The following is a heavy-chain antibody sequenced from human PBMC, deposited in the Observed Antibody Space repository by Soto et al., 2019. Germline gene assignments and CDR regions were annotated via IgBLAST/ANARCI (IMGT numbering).Heavy chain of an antibody. CDR1: GFIFSSSG. D-gene: IGHD2-2*01. CDR2: ISYDGSAK. CDR3: AKDYCSSTSCPGDY. Sequence: QVQLVESGGGVVQPGRSLRLSCAASGFIFSSSGMHWIRQAPGKGLEWVAVISYDGSAKYYADSVKGRFTISRDNSKNTLYLQMISLRAEDTALYYCAKDYCSSTSCPGDYWGQGTLVTVSS. V-gene: IGHV3-30*18. J-gene: IGHJ4*02.